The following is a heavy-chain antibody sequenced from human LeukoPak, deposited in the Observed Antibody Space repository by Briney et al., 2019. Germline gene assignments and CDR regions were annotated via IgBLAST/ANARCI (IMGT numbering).Heavy chain of an antibody. J-gene: IGHJ4*02. CDR1: GGSISSYY. Sequence: PSETLSLTCTVSGGSISSYYWSWIRQPPGKGLEWIGYIYYSGSTNYNPSLKSRVTISVDTSKNQFSLKLSSVTAADTAVYYCARGFYSNYDVFDYWGQGTLVTVSS. V-gene: IGHV4-59*01. CDR3: ARGFYSNYDVFDY. CDR2: IYYSGST. D-gene: IGHD4-11*01.